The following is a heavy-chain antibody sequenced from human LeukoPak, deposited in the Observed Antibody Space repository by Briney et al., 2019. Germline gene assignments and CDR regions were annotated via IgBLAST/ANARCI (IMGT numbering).Heavy chain of an antibody. D-gene: IGHD1-26*01. CDR1: GGTFSSYA. Sequence: ASVKVSCKASGGTFSSYAISWVRQAPGQGLEWMGRIIPIFGTANYAQKLEGRVTITTDESTSTAYMELSGLRSEDTAVYYCASIVGATKNWFDPWGQGTLVTVSS. CDR2: IIPIFGTA. CDR3: ASIVGATKNWFDP. V-gene: IGHV1-69*05. J-gene: IGHJ5*02.